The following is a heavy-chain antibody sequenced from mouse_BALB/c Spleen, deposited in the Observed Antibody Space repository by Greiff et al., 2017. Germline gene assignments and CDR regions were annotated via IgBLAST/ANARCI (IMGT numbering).Heavy chain of an antibody. V-gene: IGHV5-6-3*01. J-gene: IGHJ1*01. D-gene: IGHD2-2*01. Sequence: EVKLVESGGGLVQPGGSLKLSCAASGFTFSSYGMSWVRQTPDKRLELVATINSNGGSTYYPDSVKGRFTISRDNAKNTLYLQMSSLKSEDTAMYYCARDGGYDRDWYFDVWGAGTTVTVSS. CDR1: GFTFSSYG. CDR2: INSNGGST. CDR3: ARDGGYDRDWYFDV.